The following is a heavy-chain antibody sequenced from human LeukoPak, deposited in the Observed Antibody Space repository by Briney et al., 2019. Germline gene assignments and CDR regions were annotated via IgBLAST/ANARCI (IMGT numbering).Heavy chain of an antibody. CDR3: ARGFDSKSTYFDY. J-gene: IGHJ4*02. CDR1: GGSITNYY. Sequence: PSETLSLSCTVSGGSITNYYWNWIRQPPGKGLEWIGYSYYSGSTNYNPSLKSRVMISVDTSKNQFSLRLTSVSAADTAVYYCARGFDSKSTYFDYWGQGTLLTVSS. V-gene: IGHV4-59*01. CDR2: SYYSGST. D-gene: IGHD5-12*01.